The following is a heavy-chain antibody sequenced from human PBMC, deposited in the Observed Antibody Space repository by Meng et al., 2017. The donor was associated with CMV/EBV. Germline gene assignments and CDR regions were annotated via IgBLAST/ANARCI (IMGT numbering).Heavy chain of an antibody. D-gene: IGHD6-6*01. V-gene: IGHV3-53*01. J-gene: IGHJ3*02. CDR1: GFTFSDST. Sequence: GESLKISCAASGFTFSDSTMHWVRQASGKGLEWVSVIYSGGSTYYADSVKGRFTISRDNSKNTLYLQMNSLRAEDTAVYYCARVGPIIAARPGAFDIWGQGTMVTVSS. CDR2: IYSGGST. CDR3: ARVGPIIAARPGAFDI.